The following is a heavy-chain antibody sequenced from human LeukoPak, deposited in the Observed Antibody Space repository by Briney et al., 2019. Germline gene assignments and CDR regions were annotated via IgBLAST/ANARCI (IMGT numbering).Heavy chain of an antibody. CDR2: ISGSGNST. D-gene: IGHD6-19*01. CDR1: GFTFSIYA. V-gene: IGHV3-23*01. J-gene: IGHJ4*02. Sequence: GGSLRLSCAASGFTFSIYAMNWVRQAPGKGLEWVSRISGSGNSTYYADSAKGRFTISRDNSKNTLYLQMNSLRAEDTAVYYCAKDHLPGIVVADRDYWGQGTLVTVSS. CDR3: AKDHLPGIVVADRDY.